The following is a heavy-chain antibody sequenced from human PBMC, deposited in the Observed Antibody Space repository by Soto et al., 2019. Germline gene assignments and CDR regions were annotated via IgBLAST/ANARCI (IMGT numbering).Heavy chain of an antibody. CDR3: AREFMTTVTTAFDI. J-gene: IGHJ3*02. D-gene: IGHD4-17*01. V-gene: IGHV3-33*01. CDR2: IWYDGSNK. Sequence: QVQLVESGGGVVQPGRSLRLSCAASGFTFSSYGMHWVRQAPGKGLEWVAVIWYDGSNKYYADSVKGRFTISRDNSKNTLYLQMNSLRAEDTAVYYCAREFMTTVTTAFDIWGKGTMVTVSS. CDR1: GFTFSSYG.